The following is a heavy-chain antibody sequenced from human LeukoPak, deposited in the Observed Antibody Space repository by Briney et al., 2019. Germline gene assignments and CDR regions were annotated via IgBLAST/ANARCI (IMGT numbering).Heavy chain of an antibody. V-gene: IGHV4-30-4*01. CDR3: ARGTYYYDSSGYYYWFDP. J-gene: IGHJ5*02. CDR2: IYYSGST. Sequence: PSETLSLTCTVSGGSISSGDYCWSWIRQPPGKGLEWIGYIYYSGSTYYNPSLKSRVTISVDTSKNQFSLKLSSVTAADTAVYYCARGTYYYDSSGYYYWFDPWGQGTLVTVSS. CDR1: GGSISSGDYC. D-gene: IGHD3-22*01.